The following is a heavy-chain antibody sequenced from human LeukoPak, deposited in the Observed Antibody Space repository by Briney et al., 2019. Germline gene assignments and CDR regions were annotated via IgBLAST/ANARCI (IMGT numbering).Heavy chain of an antibody. CDR1: GFTFSSYW. CDR2: INSDGSSL. CDR3: ARSRYTGSHFDY. V-gene: IGHV3-74*01. Sequence: GGSLRLSCAASGFTFSSYWVQWVRHAPGKGLVWISRINSDGSSLSYADSVKGRFTISRDNAKNTVYLQMNSLRAEDTAVYYCARSRYTGSHFDYWGQGTLGTVSS. D-gene: IGHD1-26*01. J-gene: IGHJ4*02.